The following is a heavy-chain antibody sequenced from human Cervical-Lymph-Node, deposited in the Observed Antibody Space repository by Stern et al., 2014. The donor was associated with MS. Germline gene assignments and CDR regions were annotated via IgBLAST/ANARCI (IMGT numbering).Heavy chain of an antibody. CDR2: IYHIGAS. D-gene: IGHD2/OR15-2a*01. CDR1: GGSVSSTNW. CDR3: ARERQQYCNSEGCSYWYFDL. Sequence: QVQLQESGPGLVKPSGTLSLTCAVSGGSVSSTNWWSWVRQSPGKGLEWIGNIYHIGASNYRPSLRSRVSISLDNSKNHLSLHLTSVTAADTAVYYCARERQQYCNSEGCSYWYFDLWGRGTLVTVSS. V-gene: IGHV4-4*02. J-gene: IGHJ2*01.